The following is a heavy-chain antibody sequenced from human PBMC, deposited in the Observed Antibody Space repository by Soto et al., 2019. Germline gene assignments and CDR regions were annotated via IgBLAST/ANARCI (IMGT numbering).Heavy chain of an antibody. J-gene: IGHJ5*02. V-gene: IGHV3-21*01. CDR2: ISSSSSYI. Sequence: EVQLVESGGGLVKPGGSLRISCAASGFTFSSYSMNWVRQAPGKGLEWVSSISSSSSYIYYADSVKGRFTISRDNAKNSLYLQMNTLRAQDTAVYYCARELPQLLLPKNWFDPWGQGTLVTVSS. CDR1: GFTFSSYS. D-gene: IGHD5-18*01. CDR3: ARELPQLLLPKNWFDP.